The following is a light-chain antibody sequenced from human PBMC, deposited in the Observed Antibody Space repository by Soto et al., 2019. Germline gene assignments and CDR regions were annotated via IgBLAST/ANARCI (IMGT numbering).Light chain of an antibody. CDR1: SSDVGGYNY. CDR3: SSYTRSSTLHVV. J-gene: IGLJ2*01. CDR2: DVS. V-gene: IGLV2-14*01. Sequence: QSALTQPASVSGSPGQSITISCTGTSSDVGGYNYVSWYQQHPGKAPKLMIYDVSNQPSGVSNRFSGSKSGNTASLPISGLQAEDAADYYCSSYTRSSTLHVVFGGGTKLTVL.